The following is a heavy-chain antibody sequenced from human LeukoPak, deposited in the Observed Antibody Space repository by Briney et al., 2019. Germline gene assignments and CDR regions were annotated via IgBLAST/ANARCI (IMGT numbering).Heavy chain of an antibody. CDR2: IYYSGST. CDR1: GGSISSSSYY. V-gene: IGHV4-39*07. D-gene: IGHD3-10*01. Sequence: SETLSLTCTVSGGSISSSSYYWGWIRQPPGKGLEWIGSIYYSGSTYYNPSLKSRVTISVDTSKNQFSLKLSSVTAADTAVYYCARGPQRVLWFGEPTRRGSRRFDYWGRGTLVTVSS. CDR3: ARGPQRVLWFGEPTRRGSRRFDY. J-gene: IGHJ4*02.